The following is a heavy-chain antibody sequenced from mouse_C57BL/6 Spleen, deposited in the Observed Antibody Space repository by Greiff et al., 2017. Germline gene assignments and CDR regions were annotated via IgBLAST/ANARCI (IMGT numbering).Heavy chain of an antibody. D-gene: IGHD1-3*01. CDR2: IDPSDSYT. Sequence: QVQLQQPGAELVMPGASVKLSCTASGYTFTSYWMHWVKQRPGQGLEWIGEIDPSDSYTNYNQKFKGKSTLTVDKSSSTAYMQLSSLTSEDSAVYCSAREVSYFDYWGQGTTLTVSS. CDR1: GYTFTSYW. CDR3: AREVSYFDY. V-gene: IGHV1-69*01. J-gene: IGHJ2*01.